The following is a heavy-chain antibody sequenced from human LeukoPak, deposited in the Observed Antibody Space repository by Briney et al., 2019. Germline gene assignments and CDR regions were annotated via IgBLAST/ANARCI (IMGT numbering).Heavy chain of an antibody. CDR1: GGSISSYY. CDR2: IYYSGST. J-gene: IGHJ3*02. V-gene: IGHV4-59*01. Sequence: KPSETLPLTCTVSGGSISSYYWSWIRQPPGKGLEWIGYIYYSGSTNYNPSLKSRVTISVDTSKNQFSLKLSSVTAADTAVYYCATLQFPYYYDSSGCGWDAFDIWGQGTMVTVSS. D-gene: IGHD3-22*01. CDR3: ATLQFPYYYDSSGCGWDAFDI.